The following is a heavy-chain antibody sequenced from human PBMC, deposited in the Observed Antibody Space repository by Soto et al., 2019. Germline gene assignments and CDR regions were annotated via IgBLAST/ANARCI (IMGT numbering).Heavy chain of an antibody. Sequence: NPSETLSLTCAVYGGSFSGYYWSWIRQPPGKGLEWIGEINHSGSTNYNPSLKSRVTISVDTSKNQFSLKLSSVTAADTAVYYCARRLYYYDSSGYYVRSYFDYWGQGTLVTVSS. V-gene: IGHV4-34*01. CDR2: INHSGST. CDR1: GGSFSGYY. J-gene: IGHJ4*02. D-gene: IGHD3-22*01. CDR3: ARRLYYYDSSGYYVRSYFDY.